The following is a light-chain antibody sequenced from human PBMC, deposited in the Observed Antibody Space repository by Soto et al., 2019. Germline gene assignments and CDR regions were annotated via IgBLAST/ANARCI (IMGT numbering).Light chain of an antibody. J-gene: IGLJ2*01. CDR1: NIESKI. Sequence: SYELTQPLSVSVALGQTARITCGENNIESKIGHWNHQKPGQAPVLVIYRDTTRPSGIPERFAGSNSGNTATLTISRAQAGDEADYYCQVWDSSTVFGGGTKVTVL. CDR3: QVWDSSTV. V-gene: IGLV3-9*01. CDR2: RDT.